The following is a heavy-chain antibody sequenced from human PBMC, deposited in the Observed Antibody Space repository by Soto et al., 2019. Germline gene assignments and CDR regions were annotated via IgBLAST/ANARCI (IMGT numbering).Heavy chain of an antibody. J-gene: IGHJ4*02. CDR1: GFTFSDYY. CDR2: ISSSTSHT. D-gene: IGHD6-13*01. CDR3: ARGRGAAAAYCDF. V-gene: IGHV3-11*05. Sequence: QVQLVESGGGLVKPGGSLRLSCAVSGFTFSDYYMTWIRQAPGKGLEWVSYISSSTSHTNYADSVKGRFTISRDNAKNSLFLKMYRLRAEDTVVYYCARGRGAAAAYCDFWGQGTLVTVSS.